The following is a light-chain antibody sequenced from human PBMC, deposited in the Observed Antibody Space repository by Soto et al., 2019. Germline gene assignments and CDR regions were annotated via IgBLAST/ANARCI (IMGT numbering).Light chain of an antibody. CDR2: TAT. CDR1: SSNIGSYP. CDR3: AAWNYTLNANV. Sequence: QSVLTQPPSASATPGQRVAISCSGSSSNIGSYPVNWYQQLPGTAPKLLIHTATQRPSGVPDRFSGSKSDTSASLAISGLQSEDDPNYYCAAWNYTLNANVFGIGTKLPVL. V-gene: IGLV1-44*01. J-gene: IGLJ1*01.